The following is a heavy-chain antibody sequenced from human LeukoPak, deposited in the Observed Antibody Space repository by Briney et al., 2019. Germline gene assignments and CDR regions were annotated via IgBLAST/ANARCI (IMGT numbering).Heavy chain of an antibody. CDR2: INHSGST. CDR1: GGSFSGYY. Sequence: SETLSLTCAVYGGSFSGYYWSWIRQPPGKGLEWIGEINHSGSTNYNPSLKSRVTISVDTSKNQFSLKLSSVTAADTAVYYCARVGVYYDFWSGSKRWFDPWGQGTLVTVSS. J-gene: IGHJ5*02. CDR3: ARVGVYYDFWSGSKRWFDP. D-gene: IGHD3-3*01. V-gene: IGHV4-34*01.